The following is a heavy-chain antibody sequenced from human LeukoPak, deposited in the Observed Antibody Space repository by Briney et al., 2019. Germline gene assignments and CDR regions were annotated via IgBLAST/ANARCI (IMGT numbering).Heavy chain of an antibody. CDR2: INHSGST. J-gene: IGHJ5*02. Sequence: SETLSRTCAVYGGSFSGYYWSWIRQPPGKGLEWLGEINHSGSTNYNPSLKSRVTISVDTSKNQFSLKLSSVTAADTAVYYCARERARVVTYNWFDPWGQGTLVTVSS. D-gene: IGHD3-3*01. V-gene: IGHV4-34*01. CDR3: ARERARVVTYNWFDP. CDR1: GGSFSGYY.